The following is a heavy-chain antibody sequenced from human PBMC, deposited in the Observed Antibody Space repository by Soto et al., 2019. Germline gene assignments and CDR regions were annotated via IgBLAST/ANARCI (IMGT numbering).Heavy chain of an antibody. CDR1: GFTFSSYA. CDR2: ISYDGSNK. CDR3: ARDLRFRNYGSGSFDY. J-gene: IGHJ4*02. Sequence: RGSLRLSCAASGFTFSSYAMHWVRQAPGKGLEWVAVISYDGSNKYYADSVKGRFTISRDNSKNTLYLQMNSLRAEDTAVYYCARDLRFRNYGSGSFDYWGQGTLVTVS. D-gene: IGHD3-10*01. V-gene: IGHV3-30-3*01.